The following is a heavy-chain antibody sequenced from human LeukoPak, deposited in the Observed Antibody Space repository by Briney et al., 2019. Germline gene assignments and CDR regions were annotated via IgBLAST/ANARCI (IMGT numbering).Heavy chain of an antibody. CDR1: GFTFDDYG. D-gene: IGHD1-7*01. CDR3: ARDPWGTEENWNYGWFDP. V-gene: IGHV3-20*04. Sequence: PGGSLRLSCAASGFTFDDYGMSWVRQAPGKGLEWVSGINWNGGSTGYADSVKGRFTISRDNAKNSLYLQMNSLRAEDTALYYCARDPWGTEENWNYGWFDPWGQGTLVTVSS. J-gene: IGHJ5*02. CDR2: INWNGGST.